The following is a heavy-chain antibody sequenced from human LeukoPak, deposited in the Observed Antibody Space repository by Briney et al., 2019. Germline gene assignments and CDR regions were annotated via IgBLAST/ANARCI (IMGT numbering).Heavy chain of an antibody. V-gene: IGHV4-34*08. CDR1: GFTFSSYS. J-gene: IGHJ5*02. Sequence: GSLRLSCAASGFTFSSYSMNWIRQPPGKGLEWIGEINHSGSTNNNPSLKSRVTISVDTSKNQFSLKLSSVTAADTAVYYCAVHDRVRWPTNLFDPWGQGTLVTVSS. D-gene: IGHD3-9*01. CDR3: AVHDRVRWPTNLFDP. CDR2: INHSGST.